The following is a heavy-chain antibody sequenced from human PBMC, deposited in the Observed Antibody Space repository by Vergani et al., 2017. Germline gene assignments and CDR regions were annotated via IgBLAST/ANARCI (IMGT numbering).Heavy chain of an antibody. J-gene: IGHJ4*02. CDR2: INGNSAYI. V-gene: IGHV3-21*06. CDR1: GFTFSVYS. CDR3: AGTSGKFEF. D-gene: IGHD1-1*01. Sequence: EVHLVESGGGLVKPGGSLRLSCGASGFTFSVYSLNWVRQSPGKGLEWISSINGNSAYIYYADSVRGRFTISRDNDKNLMFPQMNSLRAEDTAIYYCAGTSGKFEFWGQGTVVTISS.